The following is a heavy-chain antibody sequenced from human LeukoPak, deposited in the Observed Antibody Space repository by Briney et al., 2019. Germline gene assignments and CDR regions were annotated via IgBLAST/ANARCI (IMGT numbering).Heavy chain of an antibody. CDR3: GRGGRITTIVDNSFAP. J-gene: IGHJ5*02. V-gene: IGHV1-2*02. Sequence: ASVKVSCKASGYTFTGYDMHWVRQAPGQGLEWMGWINANSGGTNYAQKFQGRVTMTTDTSMSTAYMELRRLRSDDTAVYYCGRGGRITTIVDNSFAPWGERTLVTVSS. CDR2: INANSGGT. D-gene: IGHD3-22*01. CDR1: GYTFTGYD.